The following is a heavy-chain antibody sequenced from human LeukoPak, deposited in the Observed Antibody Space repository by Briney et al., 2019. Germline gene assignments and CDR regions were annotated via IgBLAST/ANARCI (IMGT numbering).Heavy chain of an antibody. J-gene: IGHJ4*02. D-gene: IGHD3-10*01. CDR2: IHPGTGDT. V-gene: IGHV1-2*02. Sequence: GASVKVSCKALGYSFRDHHVIWVRQAPGQGLEWMGWIHPGTGDTKFGQNFQGRLTMTWDTSITTAYMDLIELTSDDTAVYYCSSHYGPGPVWGQGTVVTASS. CDR1: GYSFRDHH. CDR3: SSHYGPGPV.